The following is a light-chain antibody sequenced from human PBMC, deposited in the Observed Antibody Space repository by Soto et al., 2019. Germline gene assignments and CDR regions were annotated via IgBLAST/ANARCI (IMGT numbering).Light chain of an antibody. CDR2: GAS. CDR3: QQYIRLPLT. CDR1: QSVSSN. J-gene: IGKJ4*01. Sequence: EIVMTKSPATLSVSPGERATLSCRASQSVSSNLAWYQQKPGQAPSLLIYGASTRATGTPARFSGSGSGTEFTLTISSLQSEDFAVYYCQQYIRLPLTFGGGTKVDIK. V-gene: IGKV3-15*01.